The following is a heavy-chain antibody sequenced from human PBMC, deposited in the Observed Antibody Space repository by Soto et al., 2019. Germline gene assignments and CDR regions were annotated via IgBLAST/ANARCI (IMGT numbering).Heavy chain of an antibody. CDR2: IIPIFGTA. V-gene: IGHV1-69*01. CDR3: ARDGGRHCGGIDY. Sequence: QVQLVQSGAEVKKPGSSVKVSCKASGGTFSSYSINWVRQAPGQGLEWMGEIIPIFGTANYAQKFQGRVTITAEGSTSTVSMELRSLRSEDTAVSYCARDGGRHCGGIDYWGQGTLVTVS. CDR1: GGTFSSYS. D-gene: IGHD1-26*01. J-gene: IGHJ4*02.